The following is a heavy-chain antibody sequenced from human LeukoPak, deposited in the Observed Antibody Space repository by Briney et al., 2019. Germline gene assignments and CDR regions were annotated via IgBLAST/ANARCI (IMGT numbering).Heavy chain of an antibody. CDR2: IYYSGST. V-gene: IGHV4-59*01. J-gene: IGHJ4*02. Sequence: SETLSLTCTVSGGSFNSYYWSWIRQPPGKGLEWIGYIYYSGSTNYNPSLKSRVTISLDTSKNQFSLKLSSVTAADTAVYYCARSELLWFGGVNSGFDYWGQGTLVTVSS. CDR3: ARSELLWFGGVNSGFDY. CDR1: GGSFNSYY. D-gene: IGHD3-10*01.